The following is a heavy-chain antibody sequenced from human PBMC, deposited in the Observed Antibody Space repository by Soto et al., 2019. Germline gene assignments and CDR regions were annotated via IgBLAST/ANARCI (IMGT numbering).Heavy chain of an antibody. D-gene: IGHD6-6*01. CDR3: ANTPTYSSSSLGAFDI. CDR1: GFTFSSYW. J-gene: IGHJ3*02. CDR2: IKQDGSEK. V-gene: IGHV3-7*03. Sequence: GGSLRLSCAASGFTFSSYWMSWVRQAPGKGLEWVANIKQDGSEKYYVDSVKGRFTISRDNSKNSLYLQMNSLRAEDTVVYYCANTPTYSSSSLGAFDIWGQGTMVTVSS.